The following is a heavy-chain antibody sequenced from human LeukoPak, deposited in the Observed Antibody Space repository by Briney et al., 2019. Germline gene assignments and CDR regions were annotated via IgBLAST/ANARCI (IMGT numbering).Heavy chain of an antibody. D-gene: IGHD3-3*01. V-gene: IGHV1-18*01. Sequence: ASVKVSCKASGYTFTSCGVSWVRQAPGQGLEWIGWISAYNGNTNCAQKLQGRVTMTTDTSTSTAYMELRSLRSDDTAVYYCARAGYSDFWSGGRYYYYGMDVWGQGTTVTVSS. CDR3: ARAGYSDFWSGGRYYYYGMDV. J-gene: IGHJ6*02. CDR1: GYTFTSCG. CDR2: ISAYNGNT.